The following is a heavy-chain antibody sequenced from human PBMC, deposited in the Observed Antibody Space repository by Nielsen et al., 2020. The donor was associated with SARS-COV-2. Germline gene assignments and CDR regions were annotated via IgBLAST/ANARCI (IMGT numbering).Heavy chain of an antibody. V-gene: IGHV1-8*01. D-gene: IGHD5-24*01. CDR3: AREDVGRDGTSWLDH. J-gene: IGHJ5*02. Sequence: ASVTVSCKASGYTFTSYDINWVRQAPGQGLEWMGWMSPHSGNISYAQKFQGRLTVTRNISTSTVYMELSSLRSDDTAVYFCAREDVGRDGTSWLDHWGQGALVTVSS. CDR2: MSPHSGNI. CDR1: GYTFTSYD.